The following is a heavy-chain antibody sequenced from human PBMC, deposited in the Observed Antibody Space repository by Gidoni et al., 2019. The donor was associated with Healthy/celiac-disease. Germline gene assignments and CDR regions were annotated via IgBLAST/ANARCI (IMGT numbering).Heavy chain of an antibody. Sequence: QVQLVQSGAEVKKPGSSVKVSCKASGGTFSSYAISWVRQAPGQGLEWMGGIIPIFGTANYAQKFQSRVTITADESTSTAYMELSSLRSEDTAVYYCATLWFGELSGRDAYYFDYWGQGTLVTVSS. CDR3: ATLWFGELSGRDAYYFDY. J-gene: IGHJ4*02. CDR2: IIPIFGTA. D-gene: IGHD3-10*01. V-gene: IGHV1-69*01. CDR1: GGTFSSYA.